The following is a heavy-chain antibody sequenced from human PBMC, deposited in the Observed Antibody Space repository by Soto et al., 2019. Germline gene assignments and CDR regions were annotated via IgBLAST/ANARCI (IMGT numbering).Heavy chain of an antibody. J-gene: IGHJ6*02. D-gene: IGHD3-10*01. CDR2: ISYDGSNK. CDR1: GFTFSSYA. CDR3: ARDFRDGYNRGPGGMDV. Sequence: PGGSLRLSCAASGFTFSSYAMHWVRQAPGKGLEWVAVISYDGSNKYYADSVKGRFTISRDNSKNTLYLQMNSLRAEDTAVYYCARDFRDGYNRGPGGMDVWGQGTTVTVSS. V-gene: IGHV3-30-3*01.